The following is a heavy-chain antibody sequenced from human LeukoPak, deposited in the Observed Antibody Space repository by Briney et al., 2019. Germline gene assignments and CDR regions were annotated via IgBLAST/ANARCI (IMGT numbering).Heavy chain of an antibody. Sequence: ASLKVSREPSRYSFTGYYLHSVRQTPRQGLGWMGWINSNSGGTSYAQKFQGRVTMTTDISTSTAYMELRSLRSDDTAVYYCARANGVVGFDPWGQGTLVTVSS. CDR2: INSNSGGT. J-gene: IGHJ5*02. V-gene: IGHV1-2*02. CDR3: ARANGVVGFDP. D-gene: IGHD2-8*01. CDR1: RYSFTGYY.